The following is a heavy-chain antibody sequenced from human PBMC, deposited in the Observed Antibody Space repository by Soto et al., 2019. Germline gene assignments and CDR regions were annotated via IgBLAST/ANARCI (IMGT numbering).Heavy chain of an antibody. CDR3: ARETVSHYYGSGGYYASGF. V-gene: IGHV1-18*01. CDR2: ISSYNGNT. D-gene: IGHD3-10*01. J-gene: IGHJ4*02. Sequence: QVQLVQSGNEVKKPGASVKVSCKASGYTFSSYGVSWVRQAPGQGLEWTGWISSYNGNTNYVEKFQGRLTLTTGTSTSTAYMELRTLTPDDTVVYSCARETVSHYYGSGGYYASGFWGLGSLVAVSS. CDR1: GYTFSSYG.